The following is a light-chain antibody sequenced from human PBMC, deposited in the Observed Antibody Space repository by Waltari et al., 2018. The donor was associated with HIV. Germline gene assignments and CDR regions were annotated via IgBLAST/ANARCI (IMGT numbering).Light chain of an antibody. J-gene: IGKJ1*01. Sequence: DIQMTQSPSSVSASVGDRVTITCRAGQDISRWLAWYQQKPGKAPKLLIYAASSLQSGVPSRFSGSGSGTDFTLTISSLQPEDFATYYCQQAHSFPRTFGQGTKVEIK. CDR1: QDISRW. CDR3: QQAHSFPRT. V-gene: IGKV1-12*01. CDR2: AAS.